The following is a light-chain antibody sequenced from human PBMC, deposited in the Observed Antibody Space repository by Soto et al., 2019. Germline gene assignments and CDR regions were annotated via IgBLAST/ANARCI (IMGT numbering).Light chain of an antibody. CDR3: QQSTNYPWT. CDR2: EAS. J-gene: IGKJ1*01. CDR1: QSISSY. V-gene: IGKV1-5*03. Sequence: DIQMTQSPSTLSASVGDRVTITCRASQSISSYLAWYQQKPGKAPKLLIYEASSLESGVPSRFSGGGSGTEFTLTISSLQPDDFATYYCQQSTNYPWTFGQGTKVDIK.